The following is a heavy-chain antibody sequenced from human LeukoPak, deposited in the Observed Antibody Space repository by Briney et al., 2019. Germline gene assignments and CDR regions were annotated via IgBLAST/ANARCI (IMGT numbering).Heavy chain of an antibody. J-gene: IGHJ3*02. V-gene: IGHV4-31*03. CDR3: ARDRNDAFDI. CDR1: GDSLSSGGYY. CDR2: IYYSGST. Sequence: SQTPSLTCTVSGDSLSSGGYYWSWLRQHPGTGLEWIGYIYYSGSTYYNPSLKSRVTISVDTSKNQFSLKLSSVTAADTAVYYCARDRNDAFDIWGQGTMVTVSS.